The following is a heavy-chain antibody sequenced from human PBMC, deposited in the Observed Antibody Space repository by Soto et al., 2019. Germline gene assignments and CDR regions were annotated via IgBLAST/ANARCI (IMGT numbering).Heavy chain of an antibody. CDR3: AGTITLVRGGHAHYYCYGRDV. CDR1: GGSISSGDYY. J-gene: IGHJ6*02. V-gene: IGHV4-30-4*01. D-gene: IGHD3-10*01. Sequence: QVQLQESGPGLVKPSQTLSLTCTVSGGSISSGDYYWSWIRQPPGKGLEWIGYIYYSGSTYYNPSLNIRVTLSVDTSKNQFSLKLSSVTAADTAVYYCAGTITLVRGGHAHYYCYGRDVWGQGTTVTVSS. CDR2: IYYSGST.